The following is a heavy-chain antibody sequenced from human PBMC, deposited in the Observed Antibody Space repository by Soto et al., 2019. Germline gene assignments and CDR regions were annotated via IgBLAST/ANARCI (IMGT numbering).Heavy chain of an antibody. D-gene: IGHD3-10*01. CDR2: IYYSGST. Sequence: PSETLSLTCTVSGGSISSGGYYWSWIRQHPGKGLEWIGYIYYSGSTYYNPSLKSRVTISVDTSKNQFSLKLSSVTAADTAVYYCARSQVVRGVQYGMDVWGQGTTVTVSS. V-gene: IGHV4-31*03. J-gene: IGHJ6*02. CDR3: ARSQVVRGVQYGMDV. CDR1: GGSISSGGYY.